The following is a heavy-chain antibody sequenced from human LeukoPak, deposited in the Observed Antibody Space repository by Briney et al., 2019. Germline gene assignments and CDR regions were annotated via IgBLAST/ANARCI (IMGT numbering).Heavy chain of an antibody. CDR3: ARTAAARSTDFDY. CDR2: IIPIFGTA. Sequence: ASVKVSCKASGGTFSSYAISWVRQAPGQGLEWMGGIIPIFGTANYAQKFQGRVTITADESTSTAYMELSSLRSEDTAVYYCARTAAARSTDFDYWGQGTLVTVSS. CDR1: GGTFSSYA. D-gene: IGHD6-13*01. V-gene: IGHV1-69*13. J-gene: IGHJ4*02.